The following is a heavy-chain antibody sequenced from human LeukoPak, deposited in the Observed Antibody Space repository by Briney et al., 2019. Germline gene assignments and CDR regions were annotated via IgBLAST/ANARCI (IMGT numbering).Heavy chain of an antibody. CDR2: IYHSGST. Sequence: SETLSLTCTVSGYSISSGYYWGWIRQPPGKGLEWIGSIYHSGSTYYNPSLKSRVTISVDTSKNQFSLKLSSVTAADTAVYYCARSRDGYNFYYYYYMDVWGKGTTVTVSS. V-gene: IGHV4-38-2*02. CDR1: GYSISSGYY. D-gene: IGHD5-24*01. CDR3: ARSRDGYNFYYYYYMDV. J-gene: IGHJ6*03.